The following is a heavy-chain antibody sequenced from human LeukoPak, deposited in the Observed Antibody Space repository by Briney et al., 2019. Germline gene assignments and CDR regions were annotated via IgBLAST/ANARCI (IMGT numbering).Heavy chain of an antibody. V-gene: IGHV3-66*01. D-gene: IGHD3-9*01. CDR2: IYSGGST. J-gene: IGHJ3*02. Sequence: SGGSLRLSCAASGFTVSSNYMSWVRQAPGKGLEWVSVIYSGGSTCYADSVKGRFTISRDNSKNTLYLQMNSLRAEDTAVYYCARADYDILTGYFNAFDIWGQGTMVTVSS. CDR1: GFTVSSNY. CDR3: ARADYDILTGYFNAFDI.